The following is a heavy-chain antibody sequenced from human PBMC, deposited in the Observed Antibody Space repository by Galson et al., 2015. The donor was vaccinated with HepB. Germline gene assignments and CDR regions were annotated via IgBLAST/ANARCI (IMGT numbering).Heavy chain of an antibody. CDR2: ISYDGSNK. V-gene: IGHV3-30*18. J-gene: IGHJ4*02. Sequence: SLRLSCAASGFTFSSYGMHWVRQAPGKGLEWVAVISYDGSNKYYADSVKGRFTISRDNSKNTLYLQMNSLRAEDTAVYYCAKDLDTAMLNWGQGTLVTVSS. CDR1: GFTFSSYG. CDR3: AKDLDTAMLN. D-gene: IGHD5-18*01.